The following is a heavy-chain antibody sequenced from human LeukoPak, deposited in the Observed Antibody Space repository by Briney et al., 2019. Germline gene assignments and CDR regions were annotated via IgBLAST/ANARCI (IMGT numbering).Heavy chain of an antibody. CDR3: ARLSMLGGAINSQIDY. CDR1: GYSFTGFW. J-gene: IGHJ4*02. D-gene: IGHD3-16*01. CDR2: IYPSDSDT. V-gene: IGHV5-51*01. Sequence: GESLKISCKGSGYSFTGFWFGWVRQMPGKGLEWMGIIYPSDSDTRYSSSLQGQVTISADKSINTAYLQWSSLKASDTAVYYCARLSMLGGAINSQIDYWGQGTLVTVSS.